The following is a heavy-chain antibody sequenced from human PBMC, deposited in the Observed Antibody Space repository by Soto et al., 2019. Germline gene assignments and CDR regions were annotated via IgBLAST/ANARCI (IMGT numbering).Heavy chain of an antibody. J-gene: IGHJ4*02. D-gene: IGHD3-10*01. V-gene: IGHV3-23*01. Sequence: EVQLLESGGGVVQPGGSLRLSCAASGFTFSSYAMSWVRQAPGKGLEWVSAISGSGGSTYYADSVKGRFTISRDNSKNTRYLQMNSLRAEDSGVYYCAKMVRIMVPFDYLGQGTLVTVSS. CDR2: ISGSGGST. CDR1: GFTFSSYA. CDR3: AKMVRIMVPFDY.